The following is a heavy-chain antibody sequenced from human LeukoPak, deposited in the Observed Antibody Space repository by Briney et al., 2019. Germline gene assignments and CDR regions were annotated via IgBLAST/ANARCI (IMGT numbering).Heavy chain of an antibody. CDR1: GFTLGDYA. J-gene: IGHJ6*02. CDR2: IRSKAYGGTT. Sequence: GGSLRLSCTASGFTLGDYAMSWVRQAPGKGLEWVGFIRSKAYGGTTEYAASVKGRFTISRDDSKSIAYLQMNSLRTEDTAVYYCTRLDWGSTIGMDVWGQGTTVTVSS. D-gene: IGHD3/OR15-3a*01. V-gene: IGHV3-49*04. CDR3: TRLDWGSTIGMDV.